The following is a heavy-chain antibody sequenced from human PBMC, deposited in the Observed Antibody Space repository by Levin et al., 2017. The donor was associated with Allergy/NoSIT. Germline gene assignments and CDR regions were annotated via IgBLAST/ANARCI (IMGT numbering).Heavy chain of an antibody. Sequence: GESLKISCAASGFTFSNAWMSWVRQAPGKGLEWVGRIKSKTDGGTTDYAAPVKGRFTISRDDSKNTLYLQMNSLKTEDTAVYYCTTDVVVRGVIWAFDIWGQGTMVTVSS. D-gene: IGHD3-10*01. J-gene: IGHJ3*02. CDR3: TTDVVVRGVIWAFDI. CDR1: GFTFSNAW. V-gene: IGHV3-15*01. CDR2: IKSKTDGGTT.